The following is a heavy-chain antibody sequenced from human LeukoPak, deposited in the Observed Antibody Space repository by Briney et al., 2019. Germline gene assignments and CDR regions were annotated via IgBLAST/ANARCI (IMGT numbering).Heavy chain of an antibody. CDR2: ILYDGGQK. D-gene: IGHD6-13*01. CDR3: ARANSSSWHYFDY. V-gene: IGHV3-30*04. Sequence: GGSLRLSCAASGFTFSDYTMHWVRQAPGKGLEWVAVILYDGGQKYHADSVKGRFTISRDNSKNTVSLQMNSLRAEDTAVFYCARANSSSWHYFDYWGQGTLVTVSS. J-gene: IGHJ4*02. CDR1: GFTFSDYT.